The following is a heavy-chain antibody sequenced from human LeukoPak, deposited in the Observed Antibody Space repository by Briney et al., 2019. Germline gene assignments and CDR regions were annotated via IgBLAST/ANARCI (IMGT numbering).Heavy chain of an antibody. CDR3: ARSIGYCSGGSCFNWFDP. CDR1: GYSFTSYW. Sequence: GESLKISCKGSGYSFTSYWIGWVRQMPGKGLEWMGIIYPGDSDTRYSPSFQGQVTISADKSISTAYLQWGSLKASDTAMYYCARSIGYCSGGSCFNWFDPWGQGTLVTVSS. CDR2: IYPGDSDT. J-gene: IGHJ5*02. V-gene: IGHV5-51*01. D-gene: IGHD2-15*01.